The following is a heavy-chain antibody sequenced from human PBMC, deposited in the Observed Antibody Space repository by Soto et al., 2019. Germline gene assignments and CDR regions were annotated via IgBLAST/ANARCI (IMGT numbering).Heavy chain of an antibody. V-gene: IGHV1-18*04. D-gene: IGHD3-3*01. CDR2: ISTKSGNT. CDR1: GYTFANYD. CDR3: ARSYFDSWTEYSNPVKY. Sequence: QVQLVQSAAEVKKPGASVKVSCKASGYTFANYDISWVRQAPGQGLEWMGWISTKSGNTEYAQNVQGRVTLTADSSTTTVHVELRSLRSADTAVYYCARSYFDSWTEYSNPVKYWGQGTLVAVSS. J-gene: IGHJ4*02.